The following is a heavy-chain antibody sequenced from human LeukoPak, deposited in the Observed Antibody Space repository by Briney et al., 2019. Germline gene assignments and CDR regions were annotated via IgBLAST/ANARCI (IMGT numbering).Heavy chain of an antibody. D-gene: IGHD4-23*01. CDR1: GFTFSSYA. J-gene: IGHJ6*02. V-gene: IGHV3-30-3*01. CDR2: ISYDGSNK. Sequence: GGSLRLSCAASGFTFSSYAMHWVRQAPGKGLEWVAVISYDGSNKYYADSVKGRFTISRDNSKNTLYLQMNSLRAEDTAVYYCARGASTVVDYYGMDVWGQGTTVTVSS. CDR3: ARGASTVVDYYGMDV.